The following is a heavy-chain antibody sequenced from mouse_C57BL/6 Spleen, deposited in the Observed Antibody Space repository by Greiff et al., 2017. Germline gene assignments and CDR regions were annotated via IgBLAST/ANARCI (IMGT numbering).Heavy chain of an antibody. CDR1: GYTFTSYW. D-gene: IGHD1-1*01. CDR3: ARLESSLGYFDV. Sequence: QVQLQQPGAELVKPGASVKMSCKASGYTFTSYWITWVKQRPGQGLEWIGDIYPGSGSTNYNEQFKSKATLTVDTSSSTAYMQLSSLTSEDSAVYYCARLESSLGYFDVWGTGTTVTVSS. CDR2: IYPGSGST. J-gene: IGHJ1*03. V-gene: IGHV1-55*01.